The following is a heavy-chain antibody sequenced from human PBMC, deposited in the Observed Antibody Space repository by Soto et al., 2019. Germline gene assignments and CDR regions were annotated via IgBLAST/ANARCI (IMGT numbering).Heavy chain of an antibody. CDR1: GFSFSTSV. J-gene: IGHJ3*02. Sequence: EVHLLESGGGLVQPGGSLRLSCTASGFSFSTSVMTWVRQAPGQGLEWVASISENGGSRGGTYYADSVKGRVTISRDNSNNTLYPQLDSLRGADTAVYFCASAKAVVIAALGIWGQGTMVTVSS. V-gene: IGHV3-23*01. CDR3: ASAKAVVIAALGI. D-gene: IGHD2-21*01. CDR2: ISENGGSRGGT.